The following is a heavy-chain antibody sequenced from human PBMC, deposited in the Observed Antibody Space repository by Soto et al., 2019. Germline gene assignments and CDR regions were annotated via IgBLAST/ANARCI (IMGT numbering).Heavy chain of an antibody. J-gene: IGHJ5*02. CDR3: ASTIFGGNWFDP. CDR1: VGSISSYY. V-gene: IGHV4-59*01. Sequence: SETLSLTCTVSVGSISSYYWSWIRQPPGKGLEWIGYIYYSGSTNYNPSLKSRVTISVDTSKNQFSLKLSSVTAADTAVYYCASTIFGGNWFDPWGQGTLVTVSS. CDR2: IYYSGST. D-gene: IGHD3-3*01.